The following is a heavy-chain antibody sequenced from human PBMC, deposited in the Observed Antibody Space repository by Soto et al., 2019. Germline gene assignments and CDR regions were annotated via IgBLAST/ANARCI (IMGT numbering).Heavy chain of an antibody. CDR2: IYYSGYT. J-gene: IGHJ6*02. V-gene: IGHV4-39*01. CDR1: GGSISSSSYY. Sequence: SETVSLTCTVSGGSISSSSYYWGWILHPPGKGLEWIGSIYYSGYTYYNPSLKSRVTISVDTSKNQFSLKLGSVTAADTAVYYCARHNGPLYVGYYYAMDVWGQGTTVT. D-gene: IGHD3-16*01. CDR3: ARHNGPLYVGYYYAMDV.